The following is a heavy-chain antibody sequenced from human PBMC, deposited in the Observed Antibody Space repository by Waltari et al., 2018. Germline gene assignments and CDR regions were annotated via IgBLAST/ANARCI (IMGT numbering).Heavy chain of an antibody. CDR2: IYYSGST. Sequence: QVQLQESGPGLVKPSQTLSLTCTVSGGSISSGGYYWSWIRQHPGRGLEWIGYIYYSGSTYYNPSLKSRVTISVDTSKNQFSLKLSSVTAADTAVYYCAREERGILTGYGVSFYWGQGTLVTVSS. D-gene: IGHD3-9*01. V-gene: IGHV4-31*03. CDR3: AREERGILTGYGVSFY. J-gene: IGHJ4*02. CDR1: GGSISSGGYY.